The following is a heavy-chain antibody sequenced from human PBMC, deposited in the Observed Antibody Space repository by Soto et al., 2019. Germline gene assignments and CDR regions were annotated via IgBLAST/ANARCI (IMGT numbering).Heavy chain of an antibody. Sequence: QIQLVQSGAEVKKPGASVKVSCKASGYTFSSIGISWVRQAPGQGLEWMGWISPYKGNTHYAQGLQGRVTMTTDTSTSTAYMELRSLRSDDTAVYYCARYRDSSGYYYNMDVWGQGTTVTVSS. CDR2: ISPYKGNT. V-gene: IGHV1-18*01. CDR1: GYTFSSIG. CDR3: ARYRDSSGYYYNMDV. J-gene: IGHJ6*02. D-gene: IGHD3-22*01.